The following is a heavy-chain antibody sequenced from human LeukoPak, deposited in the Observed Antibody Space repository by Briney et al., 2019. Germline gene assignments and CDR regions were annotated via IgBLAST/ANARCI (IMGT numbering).Heavy chain of an antibody. CDR3: ARGYSYGYVPDY. D-gene: IGHD5-18*01. CDR2: ISGSSSTI. V-gene: IGHV3-48*04. Sequence: GGSLRLSCAASGFTFSSYSMNWVRQAPGKGLEWVSYISGSSSTIYYADSVKGRFTISRDNAKNSLYLQMNSLRAEDTAVYYCARGYSYGYVPDYWGQGTLVTVSS. CDR1: GFTFSSYS. J-gene: IGHJ4*02.